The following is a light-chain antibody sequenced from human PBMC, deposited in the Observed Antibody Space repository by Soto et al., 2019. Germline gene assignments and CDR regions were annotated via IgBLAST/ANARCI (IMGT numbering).Light chain of an antibody. Sequence: QSALTQPASVSGSPGQSITISCTGTSSDVGAYDYVSWYQQHPGKVPKFMIYEVINRPSGVSHHFSGSKSGNTASLTISGLQAEDEADYYCTSYTSSSTYVFGTGTKVTVL. J-gene: IGLJ1*01. CDR2: EVI. CDR3: TSYTSSSTYV. V-gene: IGLV2-14*01. CDR1: SSDVGAYDY.